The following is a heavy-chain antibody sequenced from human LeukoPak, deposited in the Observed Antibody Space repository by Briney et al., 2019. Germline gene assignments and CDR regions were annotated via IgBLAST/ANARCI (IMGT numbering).Heavy chain of an antibody. CDR3: AREISMFVNAFDL. Sequence: GGSLRLSCAASGFTFSNSGMHWVGQAPGKGLEWVAVIWYDGSNEYYADAVKGRFIISRDNSKNTVHLQMNSLRVEDTSVYYCAREISMFVNAFDLWGQGTLVAVSS. V-gene: IGHV3-33*01. CDR1: GFTFSNSG. D-gene: IGHD3-10*02. J-gene: IGHJ3*01. CDR2: IWYDGSNE.